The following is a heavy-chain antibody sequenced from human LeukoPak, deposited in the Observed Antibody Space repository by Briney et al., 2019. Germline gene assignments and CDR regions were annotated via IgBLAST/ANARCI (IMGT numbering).Heavy chain of an antibody. CDR2: IYSGGST. J-gene: IGHJ4*02. Sequence: ETLSLTCTVSGGSISSGDYYWSWVRQAPGKGLEWVSVIYSGGSTYYADSVKGRFTISRDNSKNTLYLQMNSLRAEDTAVYYCACGGGYFDYWGQGTLVTVSS. V-gene: IGHV3-66*02. CDR1: GGSISSGDYY. D-gene: IGHD3-16*01. CDR3: ACGGGYFDY.